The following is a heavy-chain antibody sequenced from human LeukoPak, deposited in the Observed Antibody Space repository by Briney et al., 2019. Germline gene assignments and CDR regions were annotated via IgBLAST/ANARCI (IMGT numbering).Heavy chain of an antibody. CDR2: IKEDGSEK. CDR3: ACLGHCSGGG. V-gene: IGHV3-7*01. D-gene: IGHD2-15*01. CDR1: GFSFSNYW. J-gene: IGHJ4*02. Sequence: GGSLRLSCAASGFSFSNYWMSWVRQAPGKGLEWVANIKEDGSEKNYVDSVKGRFTISRDNAKNSPDLQMNSLRVEDTAVYYCACLGHCSGGGWGQGTLVTVSS.